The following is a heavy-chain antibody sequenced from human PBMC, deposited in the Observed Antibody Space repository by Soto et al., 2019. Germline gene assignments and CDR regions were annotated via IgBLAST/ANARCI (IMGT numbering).Heavy chain of an antibody. CDR3: ARDSLDSSSNL. J-gene: IGHJ6*02. Sequence: VSCKASGYSFTNNDVSWVRQATGQGLEWMGGIIPIFGTANYAQKFQGRVTIPADESTSTAYMELSSLRSEDTAVYYCARDSLDSSSNLWGQGTTVTVSS. CDR2: IIPIFGTA. CDR1: GYSFTNND. D-gene: IGHD6-6*01. V-gene: IGHV1-69*01.